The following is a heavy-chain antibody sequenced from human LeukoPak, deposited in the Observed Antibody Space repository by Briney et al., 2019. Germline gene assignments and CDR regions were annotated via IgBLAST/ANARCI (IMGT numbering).Heavy chain of an antibody. Sequence: GVSLRFSCAASGVTFSSYAMSWVRQAPGKRLEWVSAISGSGGSTYYADSVKGRFTISKDNSKNTLYLQINSLRAEDTAVYYCAKEDTAMVTGFDYWGQGTLVTVSS. CDR3: AKEDTAMVTGFDY. CDR1: GVTFSSYA. J-gene: IGHJ4*02. D-gene: IGHD5-18*01. V-gene: IGHV3-23*01. CDR2: ISGSGGST.